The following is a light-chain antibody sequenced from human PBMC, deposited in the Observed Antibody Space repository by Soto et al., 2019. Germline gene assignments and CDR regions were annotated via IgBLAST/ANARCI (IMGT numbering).Light chain of an antibody. J-gene: IGKJ5*01. CDR2: DAS. Sequence: ESVLTKCPATLSLSPGEKATLSCRASQSVSSYLSWYQQKPRQAPRLLIYDASNRATGLPSRFSGSGSGTDFTLTISSLEPEDFAVDYCQQRSNFGQGTRLEIK. V-gene: IGKV3-11*01. CDR1: QSVSSY. CDR3: QQRSN.